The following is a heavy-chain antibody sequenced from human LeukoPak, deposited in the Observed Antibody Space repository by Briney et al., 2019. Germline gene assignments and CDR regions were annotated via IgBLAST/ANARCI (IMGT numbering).Heavy chain of an antibody. CDR2: ISSSSSYI. CDR1: GFTFSGYS. J-gene: IGHJ3*02. D-gene: IGHD3-10*01. Sequence: GGSLRLSCAASGFTFSGYSMNWVRQAPGKGLEWVSSISSSSSYIYYADSVKGRLTISRDNAKNSLYLQMNSLRAEDTAVYYCAGDAYYYGSGSYYPKDAFDIWGQGTMVTVSS. CDR3: AGDAYYYGSGSYYPKDAFDI. V-gene: IGHV3-21*01.